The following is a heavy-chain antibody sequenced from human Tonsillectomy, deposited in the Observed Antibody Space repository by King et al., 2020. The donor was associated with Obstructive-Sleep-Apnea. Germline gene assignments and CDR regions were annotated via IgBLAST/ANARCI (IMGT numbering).Heavy chain of an antibody. J-gene: IGHJ3*02. Sequence: QLVQSGAEVKKAGESLKISCKASGYSFTNYWIGWVRQMPGKGLEWMGVIYPGDSDTRYSPSFQGQVTISADKSSSTAYLQWSSLKAADTAMYYCARRASGLDPVFDIWGQGTMVTVSS. CDR2: IYPGDSDT. D-gene: IGHD3-3*01. CDR1: GYSFTNYW. CDR3: ARRASGLDPVFDI. V-gene: IGHV5-51*01.